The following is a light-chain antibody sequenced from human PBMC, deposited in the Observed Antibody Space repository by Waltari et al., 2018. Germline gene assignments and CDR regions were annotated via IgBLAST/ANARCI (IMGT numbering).Light chain of an antibody. V-gene: IGKV3-20*01. J-gene: IGKJ2*01. Sequence: IVLTQSPGTLSLSLGERATLSCRSSQSVSSSYLAWYQQKPGQAPRLLIYGASSRATGIPDRFSGSGSGTDFTLTISRLEPEDFAVYYCQQYGSSQYTFGQGTKLEIK. CDR3: QQYGSSQYT. CDR2: GAS. CDR1: QSVSSSY.